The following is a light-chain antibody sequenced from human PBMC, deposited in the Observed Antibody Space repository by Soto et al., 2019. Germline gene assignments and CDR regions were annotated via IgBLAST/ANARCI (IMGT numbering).Light chain of an antibody. V-gene: IGLV1-47*01. J-gene: IGLJ1*01. Sequence: QSVLTQPPSASGTPGQRVTISCSGSSSNIGSNYVYWYQQLPGTAPKLLIYRNNQRPPGVPDRFSGSKSGTSASLAISGLRSEDEADYYCAAWDDSLSGHYVFGTGTKLTVL. CDR2: RNN. CDR1: SSNIGSNY. CDR3: AAWDDSLSGHYV.